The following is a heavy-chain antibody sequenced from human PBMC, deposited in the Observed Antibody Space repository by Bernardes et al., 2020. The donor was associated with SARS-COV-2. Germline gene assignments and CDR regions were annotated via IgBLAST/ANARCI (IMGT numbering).Heavy chain of an antibody. J-gene: IGHJ5*02. D-gene: IGHD5-18*01. CDR3: ATVVGYTYGGGWFDH. V-gene: IGHV1-18*01. CDR2: ISAASVTT. Sequence: ASVKVSCKASGYTFTSYGISWVRQAPGQGLEWMGWISAASVTTAYAEKFQGRVTMTTDTSTSTAYMELRRLRSDDTAVYYCATVVGYTYGGGWFDHWGQGTLVIGSS. CDR1: GYTFTSYG.